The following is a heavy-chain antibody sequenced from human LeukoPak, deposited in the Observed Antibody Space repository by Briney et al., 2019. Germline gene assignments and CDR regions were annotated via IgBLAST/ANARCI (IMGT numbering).Heavy chain of an antibody. D-gene: IGHD3-10*01. CDR3: ACGFGDVEAFDI. J-gene: IGHJ3*02. CDR1: GGSISSYY. Sequence: SETLSLTCTVSGGSISSYYWSWIRQPPGKGLEWIGYIYYSGSTNYNPSLKSRVTISVDTSKNQFSLQLNSVTPEDTAVYYCACGFGDVEAFDIWGQGTMVTVSS. CDR2: IYYSGST. V-gene: IGHV4-59*12.